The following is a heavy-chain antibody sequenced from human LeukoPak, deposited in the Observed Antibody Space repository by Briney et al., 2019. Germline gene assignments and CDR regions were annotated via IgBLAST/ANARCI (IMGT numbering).Heavy chain of an antibody. CDR3: ARRYGGNSPFDY. CDR1: GFSFITYW. CDR2: ISPSDSRT. D-gene: IGHD4-23*01. J-gene: IGHJ4*02. Sequence: GESLKISCKGSGFSFITYWIVWVRQMPGKGLEWMGKISPSDSRTTYSPSFQGRVTISADKSINTAFLQWRSLKASDTAMYYCARRYGGNSPFDYWGQGTLVTVSS. V-gene: IGHV5-51*01.